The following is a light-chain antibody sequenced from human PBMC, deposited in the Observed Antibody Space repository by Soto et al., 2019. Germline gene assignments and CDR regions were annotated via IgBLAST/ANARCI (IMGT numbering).Light chain of an antibody. CDR2: GPS. V-gene: IGKV3-20*01. CDR1: QSVSSSY. CDR3: QQYGSSPLT. Sequence: EIVLTQSPGTLSLPPGERATLSCRASQSVSSSYLAWYQQKPGQAPRLLIYGPSSRATGIPDRFSGSGSGTDFTLTISRLEPEDFAVYYCQQYGSSPLTFGGGTKVEI. J-gene: IGKJ4*01.